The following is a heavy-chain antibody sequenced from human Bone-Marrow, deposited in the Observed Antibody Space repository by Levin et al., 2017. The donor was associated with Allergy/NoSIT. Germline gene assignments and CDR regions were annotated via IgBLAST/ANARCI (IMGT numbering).Heavy chain of an antibody. Sequence: GASVKVSCKASGYTFTTYAVNWVRQAPGQGLEWMGWIDTNTGTPTYAQGFTGRFVFSLDTSVTTAYLQISSLEAEDTAVYYCARDRNANFDNWGQGTRVTVSS. V-gene: IGHV7-4-1*02. CDR1: GYTFTTYA. D-gene: IGHD1-14*01. J-gene: IGHJ4*02. CDR3: ARDRNANFDN. CDR2: IDTNTGTP.